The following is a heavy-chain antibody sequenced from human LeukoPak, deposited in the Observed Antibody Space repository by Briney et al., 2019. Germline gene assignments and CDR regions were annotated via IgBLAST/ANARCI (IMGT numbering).Heavy chain of an antibody. CDR2: IYYSGST. J-gene: IGHJ4*02. CDR1: GGSISSYY. D-gene: IGHD1-26*01. V-gene: IGHV4-59*08. CDR3: ARQGYTASYYFLDY. Sequence: SETLSLTCTVSGGSISSYYWSWIRQPPGKGLEWIGYIYYSGSTNYNPSLKSRVTISLDTSKNQFFLKLSSVTAADTAVYYCARQGYTASYYFLDYWSQGTLVTVSS.